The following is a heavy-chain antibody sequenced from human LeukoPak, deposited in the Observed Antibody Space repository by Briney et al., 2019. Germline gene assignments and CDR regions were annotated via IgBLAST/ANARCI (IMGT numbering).Heavy chain of an antibody. V-gene: IGHV5-51*01. CDR1: GYSSTSYW. CDR3: ARLRYSSSHPLNYFDY. J-gene: IGHJ4*02. CDR2: IYPGDSDT. D-gene: IGHD6-13*01. Sequence: GESLKISCKGSGYSSTSYWIGWVRQMPGKGLEWMGIIYPGDSDTRYSPSFQGQVTISADKSISTAYLQWSSLKASDTAMYYCARLRYSSSHPLNYFDYWGQGTLVTVSS.